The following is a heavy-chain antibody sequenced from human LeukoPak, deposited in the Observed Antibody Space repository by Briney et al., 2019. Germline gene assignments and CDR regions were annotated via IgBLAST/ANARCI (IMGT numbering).Heavy chain of an antibody. D-gene: IGHD1-7*01. J-gene: IGHJ5*02. V-gene: IGHV1-69*05. CDR1: GGTFSSYA. CDR3: ARERAGTKDGLGS. Sequence: GASVKVSCKASGGTFSSYAISWVRQAPGQGLEWMGGIIPIFGTANYAQKFQGRVTITTDESTSTAYMELSSLRSEDTAVYYCARERAGTKDGLGSWGQGTLVTVSS. CDR2: IIPIFGTA.